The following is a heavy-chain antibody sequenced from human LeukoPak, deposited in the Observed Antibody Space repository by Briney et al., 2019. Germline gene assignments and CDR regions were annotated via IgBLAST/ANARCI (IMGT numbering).Heavy chain of an antibody. CDR2: IYYSGST. J-gene: IGHJ4*02. D-gene: IGHD2-21*02. CDR1: GGSINNYY. CDR3: AREGGGDCHDCPFDY. V-gene: IGHV4-59*01. Sequence: SGTLSLTCTVSGGSINNYYWSWIRQPPGKGLEWIGYIYYSGSTNYNPSLKSRVTISVDTSKKQFSLKLSSVTAADTAVYYCAREGGGDCHDCPFDYWGQGTLVTVSS.